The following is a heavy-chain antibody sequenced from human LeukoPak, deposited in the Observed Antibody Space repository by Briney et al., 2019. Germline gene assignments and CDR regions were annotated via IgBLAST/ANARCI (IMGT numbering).Heavy chain of an antibody. D-gene: IGHD6-6*01. CDR1: GGSISSGGYS. V-gene: IGHV4-61*08. CDR3: ARDWGVGGRPGYMDV. J-gene: IGHJ6*03. Sequence: PSETLSLTCNVSGGSISSGGYSWSWIRQPPGKGLEWIGYIYYSGNTNYNPSLKSRVTILVDTSKNQVSLKLSSVTAADTAVYFCARDWGVGGRPGYMDVWGKGTTVTVSS. CDR2: IYYSGNT.